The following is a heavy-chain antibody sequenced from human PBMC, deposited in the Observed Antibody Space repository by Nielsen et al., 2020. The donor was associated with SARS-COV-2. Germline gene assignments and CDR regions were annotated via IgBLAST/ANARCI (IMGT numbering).Heavy chain of an antibody. D-gene: IGHD1-1*01. CDR3: AKDAGSHYYYGMDV. CDR2: ISNDGSNK. CDR1: GFTFSSYG. J-gene: IGHJ6*02. Sequence: GESLKISCAASGFTFSSYGMHWVRQAPGKGLEWVAVISNDGSNKYYADSVKGRFTISRDNSKNTLYLQMNSLRAENTAVYYCAKDAGSHYYYGMDVWGQGTTVTVSS. V-gene: IGHV3-30*18.